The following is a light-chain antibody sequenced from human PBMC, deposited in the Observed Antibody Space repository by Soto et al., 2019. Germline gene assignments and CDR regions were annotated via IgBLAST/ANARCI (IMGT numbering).Light chain of an antibody. CDR1: SSNIGNNY. Sequence: QSVLTQPPSASAAPGQKVTISCSGSSSNIGNNYVSWYQQLPGTAPKLLIYDNNKRPSGIPDQFSGSKSGTSATLGITGLQTGDEADYYCGTWDSSLSAVIFGGGTKVTVL. CDR3: GTWDSSLSAVI. V-gene: IGLV1-51*01. CDR2: DNN. J-gene: IGLJ2*01.